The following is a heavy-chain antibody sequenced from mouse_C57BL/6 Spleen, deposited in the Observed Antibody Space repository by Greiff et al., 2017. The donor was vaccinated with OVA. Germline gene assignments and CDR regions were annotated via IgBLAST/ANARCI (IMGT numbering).Heavy chain of an antibody. CDR3: ARLRGYDDAMDY. J-gene: IGHJ4*01. CDR2: IDPSDSYT. CDR1: GYTFTSYW. Sequence: QVHVKQPGAELVMPGASVKLSCKASGYTFTSYWMHWVKQRPGQGLEWIGEIDPSDSYTNYNQKFKGKSTLTVDKSSSTAYMQLSSLTSEDSAVYYCARLRGYDDAMDYWGKGTSVTVSS. V-gene: IGHV1-69*01. D-gene: IGHD2-2*01.